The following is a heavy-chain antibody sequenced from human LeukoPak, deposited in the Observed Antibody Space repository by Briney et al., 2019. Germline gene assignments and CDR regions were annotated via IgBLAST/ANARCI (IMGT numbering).Heavy chain of an antibody. Sequence: PGGSLRLSCAASGFTFSSYAMSWVRQAPGRGLEWVSVVSGSGGSTYYADSVTGRFTISRDNSKNTLYLQVNSLRAEDTAVYYCAKLGRIAATGIPFDYWGQGTLVTVSS. V-gene: IGHV3-23*01. J-gene: IGHJ4*02. CDR1: GFTFSSYA. CDR2: VSGSGGST. D-gene: IGHD6-13*01. CDR3: AKLGRIAATGIPFDY.